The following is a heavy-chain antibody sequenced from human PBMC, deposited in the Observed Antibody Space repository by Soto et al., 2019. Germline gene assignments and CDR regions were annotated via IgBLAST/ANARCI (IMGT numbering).Heavy chain of an antibody. D-gene: IGHD5-12*01. CDR1: GGSISSSSYY. Sequence: PSETLSLTCTVSGGSISSSSYYWGWIRQPPGKGLEWIGYIYYSGSTNYNPSLKSRVTISVDTSKNQFSLKLSSVTAADTAVYYCARENSCYDYWGQGTLVTVSS. CDR3: ARENSCYDY. J-gene: IGHJ4*02. V-gene: IGHV4-61*01. CDR2: IYYSGST.